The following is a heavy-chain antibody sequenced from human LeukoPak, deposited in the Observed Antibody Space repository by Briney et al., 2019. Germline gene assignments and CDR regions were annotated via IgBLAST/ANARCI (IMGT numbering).Heavy chain of an antibody. Sequence: ASVKVSCKASGYTFTNYGISWVRQAPGQGLEWMGIINPSGGSTSYAQKFQGRVTMTRDTSTSTVYMELSSLRSEDTAVYYCARGPFVVVVAATRKYNWFDPWGQGTLVTVSS. CDR3: ARGPFVVVVAATRKYNWFDP. D-gene: IGHD2-15*01. CDR2: INPSGGST. CDR1: GYTFTNYG. V-gene: IGHV1-46*01. J-gene: IGHJ5*02.